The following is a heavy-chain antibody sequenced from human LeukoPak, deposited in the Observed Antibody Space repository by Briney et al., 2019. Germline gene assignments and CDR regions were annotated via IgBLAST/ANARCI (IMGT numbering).Heavy chain of an antibody. Sequence: GGSLRLSCAASGFTSSNAWMSWVRQAPGKGLEWVSAISGSGGSTYYADSVKGRFTISRDNSKNTLYLQMNSLRAEDTAVYYCAKGANYYDSSGYYYPYYYYYGMDVWGQGTTVTVSS. D-gene: IGHD3-22*01. CDR2: ISGSGGST. J-gene: IGHJ6*02. V-gene: IGHV3-23*01. CDR1: GFTSSNAW. CDR3: AKGANYYDSSGYYYPYYYYYGMDV.